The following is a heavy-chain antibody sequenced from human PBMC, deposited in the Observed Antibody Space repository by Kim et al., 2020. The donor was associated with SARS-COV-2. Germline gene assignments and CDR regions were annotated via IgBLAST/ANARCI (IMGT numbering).Heavy chain of an antibody. J-gene: IGHJ6*02. Sequence: GGSLRLSCAASGFTFSSYSMNWVRQAPGKGLEWVSYISSSSSTIYYADSVKGRFTISRDNAKNSLYLQMNSLRDEDTAVYYCARGPPYYYDSSGYFDVWGQGTTVTVSS. V-gene: IGHV3-48*02. CDR3: ARGPPYYYDSSGYFDV. CDR1: GFTFSSYS. D-gene: IGHD3-22*01. CDR2: ISSSSSTI.